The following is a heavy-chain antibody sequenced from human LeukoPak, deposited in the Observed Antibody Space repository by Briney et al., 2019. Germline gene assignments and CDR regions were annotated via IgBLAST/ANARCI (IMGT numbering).Heavy chain of an antibody. CDR1: GGIFSTYG. CDR2: IIPIFGKT. D-gene: IGHD3-9*01. CDR3: AGTHRLTGQFCYMDV. V-gene: IGHV1-69*05. J-gene: IGHJ6*03. Sequence: SVTVSFTSSGGIFSTYGISWVRQAPGPGHERVGGIIPIFGKTDYAQKFQGRVTITTDEPTTTAYLELSRLRSEDTAVYYCAGTHRLTGQFCYMDVWDKGTRVTVSS.